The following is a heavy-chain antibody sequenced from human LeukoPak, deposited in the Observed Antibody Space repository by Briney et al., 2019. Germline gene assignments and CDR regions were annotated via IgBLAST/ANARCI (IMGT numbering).Heavy chain of an antibody. J-gene: IGHJ3*02. D-gene: IGHD3-22*01. Sequence: GGSLRLSCAASGFTFSSYWMSWVRQAPGKGLEWVANIKQDGSEKYYVDSVEGRFTISRDNAKNSLYLQMNSLRAEDTAVYYCARDWFWYYYDSSGSQRADAFDIWGQGTMVTVSS. CDR1: GFTFSSYW. CDR3: ARDWFWYYYDSSGSQRADAFDI. V-gene: IGHV3-7*01. CDR2: IKQDGSEK.